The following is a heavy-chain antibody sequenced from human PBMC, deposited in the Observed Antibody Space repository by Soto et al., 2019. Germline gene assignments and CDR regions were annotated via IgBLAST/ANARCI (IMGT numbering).Heavy chain of an antibody. CDR2: IFSDNER. V-gene: IGHV2-26*01. D-gene: IGHD4-17*01. CDR1: GFSLTTGKMG. Sequence: EXGATLVHPTETLTLTCTVSGFSLTTGKMGVSWIRQPPGKALEWLAHIFSDNERSYSTSLQGRLTISKDTSGSQVVLSMTNVDPVDTATYYCARMNVDSYQFYYAMDVWGQGTTVT. J-gene: IGHJ6*02. CDR3: ARMNVDSYQFYYAMDV.